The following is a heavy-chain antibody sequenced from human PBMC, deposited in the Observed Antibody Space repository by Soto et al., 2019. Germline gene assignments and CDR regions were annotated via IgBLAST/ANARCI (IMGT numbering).Heavy chain of an antibody. CDR3: HAAGTDY. V-gene: IGHV4-59*08. J-gene: IGHJ4*02. CDR1: GGSISSYY. CDR2: IYYSGNT. Sequence: PSETLSLTCTVSGGSISSYYWSWIRQPPGKGLKWIGYIYYSGNTNYNPSLKSRITISVDTSKDQFSLKLSSVTAADSAVYYCHAAGTDYWGQGTLATVPS. D-gene: IGHD6-13*01.